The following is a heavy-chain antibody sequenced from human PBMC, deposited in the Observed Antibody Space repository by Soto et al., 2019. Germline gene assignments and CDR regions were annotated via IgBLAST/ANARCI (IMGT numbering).Heavy chain of an antibody. CDR3: ARGRELQEYYYGMDV. Sequence: SETLSLTCTVSGGSISSYYWIWIRQPPGKGLEWIGYIYYSGSTNYNPSLKSRVTISVDTSKNQFSLKLSSVTAADTAVYYCARGRELQEYYYGMDVWGQGTTVTVSS. CDR1: GGSISSYY. CDR2: IYYSGST. V-gene: IGHV4-59*01. J-gene: IGHJ6*02. D-gene: IGHD1-7*01.